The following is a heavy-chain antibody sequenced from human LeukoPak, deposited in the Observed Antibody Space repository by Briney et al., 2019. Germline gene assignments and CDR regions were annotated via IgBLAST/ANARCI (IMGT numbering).Heavy chain of an antibody. Sequence: PSETLSLTCSVSGGSINSYYWSWIRQPPGKGLEWIGYIYYSGSTNYNPSLKSRVTISVDTSKNQFSLKLSSVTAADTAVYYCARGLYSGPYFDYWGQGTLVTVSS. CDR1: GGSINSYY. D-gene: IGHD3-10*01. V-gene: IGHV4-59*01. CDR2: IYYSGST. J-gene: IGHJ4*02. CDR3: ARGLYSGPYFDY.